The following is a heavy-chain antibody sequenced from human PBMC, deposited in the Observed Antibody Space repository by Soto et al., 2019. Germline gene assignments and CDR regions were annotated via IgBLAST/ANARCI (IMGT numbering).Heavy chain of an antibody. Sequence: QVQLQESGPGLVKPSQTLSLTCTVSGDSISSGDHYWAWIRQHPGKGLEWIGYMYYSGSTYYNPSLKSRLTITVDTSKNQFSLKLSSVTAADTAVYYCARINYYDSSGYYTFDYWGQGTLVTVSS. CDR3: ARINYYDSSGYYTFDY. V-gene: IGHV4-31*03. J-gene: IGHJ4*02. D-gene: IGHD3-22*01. CDR1: GDSISSGDHY. CDR2: MYYSGST.